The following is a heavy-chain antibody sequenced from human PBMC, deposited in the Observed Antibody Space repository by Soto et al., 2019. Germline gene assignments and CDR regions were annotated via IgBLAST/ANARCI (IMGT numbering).Heavy chain of an antibody. V-gene: IGHV5-51*03. CDR1: AYSFSGSW. Sequence: EVQLVQSGAEVKKPGQFLKISCKASAYSFSGSWINWVREMPGKGLEWMGTIYPGDSDVRYSPSFQGQVTILVDKSISIVYLQWSSLKASDTAIYYCARTDYDSGTFDSWGQGTLVTVSS. J-gene: IGHJ4*02. CDR2: IYPGDSDV. D-gene: IGHD3-10*01. CDR3: ARTDYDSGTFDS.